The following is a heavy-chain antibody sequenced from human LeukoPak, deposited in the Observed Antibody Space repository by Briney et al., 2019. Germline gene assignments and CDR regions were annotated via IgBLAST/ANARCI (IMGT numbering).Heavy chain of an antibody. CDR1: GFTFSSYW. CDR2: IKQDGSEK. D-gene: IGHD4-17*01. CDR3: AKDYGDYLPSPDAFDI. Sequence: SGGSLRLSCAASGFTFSSYWMSWVRQAPGKGLEWVANIKQDGSEKYYVDSVKGRFTISRDNAKNSLYLQMNSLRAEDTAVYYCAKDYGDYLPSPDAFDIWGQGTMVTVSS. J-gene: IGHJ3*02. V-gene: IGHV3-7*01.